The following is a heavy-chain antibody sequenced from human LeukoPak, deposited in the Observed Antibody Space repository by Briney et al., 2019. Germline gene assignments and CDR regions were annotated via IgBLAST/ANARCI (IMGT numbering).Heavy chain of an antibody. V-gene: IGHV1-69*06. CDR3: ARYVRLRLGELSWPPGY. Sequence: GASVKVSCKASGGTFSSYAISWVRQAPGQGLEWMGGIIPIFGTANYAQKFQGRVTITADKSTSTAYMELSSLRSEDTAVYYCARYVRLRLGELSWPPGYWGQGTLVTVSS. CDR2: IIPIFGTA. CDR1: GGTFSSYA. D-gene: IGHD3-16*02. J-gene: IGHJ4*02.